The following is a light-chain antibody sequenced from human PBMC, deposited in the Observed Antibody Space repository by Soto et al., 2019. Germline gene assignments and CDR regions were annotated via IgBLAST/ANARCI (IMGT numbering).Light chain of an antibody. CDR3: QHYDGSPRT. Sequence: ETVLTQSPGTVSLSPGERATLSCTTSQTVNSDYLAWYQQKPGQAPRLLIYGVFNRATGIPDRFSGSGSGTYFTLTISGLEPEDSAVYYCQHYDGSPRTFGQGTNVEI. J-gene: IGKJ2*01. CDR1: QTVNSDY. V-gene: IGKV3-20*01. CDR2: GVF.